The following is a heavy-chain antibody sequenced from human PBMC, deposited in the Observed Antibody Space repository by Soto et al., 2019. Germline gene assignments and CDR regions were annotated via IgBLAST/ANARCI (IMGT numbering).Heavy chain of an antibody. Sequence: GGSLRLSCAASGFTFSSYGMHWVRQAPGKGLEWVAVIWYDGSNKYYADSVKGRFTISRDNSKNTLYLQMNSLRAEDTAVYYCARDLQDPYYYGMDVWGQGTTVTVSS. D-gene: IGHD4-4*01. J-gene: IGHJ6*02. CDR1: GFTFSSYG. V-gene: IGHV3-33*01. CDR3: ARDLQDPYYYGMDV. CDR2: IWYDGSNK.